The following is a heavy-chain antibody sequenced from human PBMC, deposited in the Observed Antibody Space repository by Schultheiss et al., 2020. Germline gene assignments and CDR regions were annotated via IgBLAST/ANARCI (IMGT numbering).Heavy chain of an antibody. V-gene: IGHV1-69*01. Sequence: AVKVTCKASGYTFTGYYMHWVRQAPGQGLEWMGGIIPIFGTANYAQKFQGRVTITADESTSTAYMELSSLRSEDTAVYYCARTYGSGSYGDYWGQGTLVTVAS. CDR2: IIPIFGTA. CDR3: ARTYGSGSYGDY. CDR1: GYTFTGYY. J-gene: IGHJ4*02. D-gene: IGHD3-10*01.